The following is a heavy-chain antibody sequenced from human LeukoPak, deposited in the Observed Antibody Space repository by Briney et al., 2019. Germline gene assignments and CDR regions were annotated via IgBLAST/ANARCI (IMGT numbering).Heavy chain of an antibody. Sequence: GGSLRLSCAASGFTFSSYGMHWVRQAPGKGLEWVAVISYDGSNKYYADSVKGRFTISRDNSKNPLYLQMNSLRAEDTAVYYCAKDVDPFGSGSYVEGFDYWGQGTLVTVSS. CDR2: ISYDGSNK. CDR1: GFTFSSYG. CDR3: AKDVDPFGSGSYVEGFDY. V-gene: IGHV3-30*18. D-gene: IGHD3-10*01. J-gene: IGHJ4*02.